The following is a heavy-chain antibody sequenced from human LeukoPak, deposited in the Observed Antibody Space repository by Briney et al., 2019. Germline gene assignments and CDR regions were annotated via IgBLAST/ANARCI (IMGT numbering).Heavy chain of an antibody. D-gene: IGHD6-6*01. CDR3: TESPIDYSSSGDY. Sequence: GESLMISCKGSGYSFTSYWISWVRQMPGKGLEWMGRIDPSDSYTNYSPSFQGHVTISADKSISTAYLQWSSLKASDTAMYYCTESPIDYSSSGDYWGQGTLVTVSS. J-gene: IGHJ4*02. V-gene: IGHV5-10-1*01. CDR2: IDPSDSYT. CDR1: GYSFTSYW.